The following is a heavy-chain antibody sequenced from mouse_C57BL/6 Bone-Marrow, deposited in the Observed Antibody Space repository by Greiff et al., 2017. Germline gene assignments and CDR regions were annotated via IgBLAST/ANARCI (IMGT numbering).Heavy chain of an antibody. V-gene: IGHV1-15*01. CDR3: TRYYYGSPWFAD. J-gene: IGHJ3*01. CDR2: IDPETGGT. CDR1: GYTFTDYE. Sequence: QVQLKQSGAELVRPGASVTLSCKASGYTFTDYEMHWVKQTPVHGLEWIGAIDPETGGTAYNQKFKGKAILTADKSSSTAYMELRSLTSEDSAVYYCTRYYYGSPWFADWGQGTLVTVSA. D-gene: IGHD1-1*01.